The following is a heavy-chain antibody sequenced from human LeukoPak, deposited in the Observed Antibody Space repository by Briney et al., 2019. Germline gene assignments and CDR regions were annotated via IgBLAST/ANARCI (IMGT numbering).Heavy chain of an antibody. V-gene: IGHV4-39*01. CDR1: GGSISSSSYY. CDR2: IYYSGST. D-gene: IGHD3-3*02. J-gene: IGHJ3*02. CDR3: ARLQVLVRAFDI. Sequence: SEILSLTCTVSGGSISSSSYYWGWIRQPPGKGLEWIGSIYYSGSTYYNPSLKSRVTISVDTSKNQFSLKLSSVTAADTAVYYCARLQVLVRAFDIWGQGTMVTVSS.